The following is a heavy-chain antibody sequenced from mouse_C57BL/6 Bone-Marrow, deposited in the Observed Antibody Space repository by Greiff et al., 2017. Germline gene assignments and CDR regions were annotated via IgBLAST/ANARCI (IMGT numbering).Heavy chain of an antibody. CDR2: INPSTGGT. CDR1: GYSFTGYY. J-gene: IGHJ2*01. V-gene: IGHV1-42*01. Sequence: EVQLVESGPELVKPGASVKISCKASGYSFTGYYMNWVKQSPEKSLEWIGEINPSTGGTTYNQKFKAKATLTVDKSSSTAYMQLKSLTSEDSAVYYCARGYYYGSSYGYWGQGTTLTVSS. D-gene: IGHD1-1*01. CDR3: ARGYYYGSSYGY.